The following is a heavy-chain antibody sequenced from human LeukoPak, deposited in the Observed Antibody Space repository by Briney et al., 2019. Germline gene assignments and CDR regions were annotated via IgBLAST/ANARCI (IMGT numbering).Heavy chain of an antibody. CDR1: GFTFSNYR. Sequence: PGGSLRLSRAASGFTFSNYRMNWVRQAPGKGLEGVSSISSNNSYIYYADSVKARFTISRDNAKNSLYLQMNSLRAEDTAVYYCAREAAPITTFGMDVWGKGPTVTVSS. V-gene: IGHV3-21*01. CDR2: ISSNNSYI. CDR3: AREAAPITTFGMDV. D-gene: IGHD1-1*01. J-gene: IGHJ6*04.